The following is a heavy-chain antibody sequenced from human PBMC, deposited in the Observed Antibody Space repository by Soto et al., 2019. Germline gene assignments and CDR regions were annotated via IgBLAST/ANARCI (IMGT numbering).Heavy chain of an antibody. J-gene: IGHJ4*02. CDR3: ARDSGSDSSAPGAVFDY. V-gene: IGHV1-18*01. CDR2: ISGYNGNT. D-gene: IGHD3-10*01. Sequence: QVQLVQSGLEVKKPGASVKVSCKASGYTFTSYGISWVRQAPGQGLEWMGWISGYNGNTNYAQKVQGRVTMTTDTSTSTAYMELRTLTYDDTAVYYCARDSGSDSSAPGAVFDYWGQGTLVTVSS. CDR1: GYTFTSYG.